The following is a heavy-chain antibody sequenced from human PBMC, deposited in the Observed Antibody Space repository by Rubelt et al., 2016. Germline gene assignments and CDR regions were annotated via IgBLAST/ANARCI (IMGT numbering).Heavy chain of an antibody. CDR3: VRGHHGLEV. J-gene: IGHJ6*02. CDR1: GASVNTYW. V-gene: IGHV4-59*02. CDR2: VSRSGSP. D-gene: IGHD1-14*01. Sequence: QVLLQDSGPRLVKPSETLSLTCTVSGASVNTYWWTWLRQPPGKGLEWIGHVSRSGSPDYNPSLNGRATISVDTATNQFSLRLNPMTAADTAAYYCVRGHHGLEVWGPRTSVTVSS.